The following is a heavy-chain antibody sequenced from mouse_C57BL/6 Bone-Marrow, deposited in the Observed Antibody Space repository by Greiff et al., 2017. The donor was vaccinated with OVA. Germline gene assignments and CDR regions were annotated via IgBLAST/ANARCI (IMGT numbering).Heavy chain of an antibody. J-gene: IGHJ3*01. Sequence: VQLQQPGAELVRPGTSVQLSCKASGYTFTSYWMHWVKQRPGQGLEWIGVIDPSDSYTNYNQKFKGKATLTVDTSSSTAYMQLSSLTSEDSAVYYCARGDDGYIPTFFAYWGQGTLVTVSA. CDR1: GYTFTSYW. CDR3: ARGDDGYIPTFFAY. V-gene: IGHV1-59*01. CDR2: IDPSDSYT. D-gene: IGHD2-3*01.